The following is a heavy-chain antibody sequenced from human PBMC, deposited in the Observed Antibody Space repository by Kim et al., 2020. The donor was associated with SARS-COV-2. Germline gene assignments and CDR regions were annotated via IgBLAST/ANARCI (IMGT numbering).Heavy chain of an antibody. CDR3: ARDLIGCSGGSCYFRMDV. CDR1: GYTFTSYY. D-gene: IGHD2-15*01. Sequence: ASVKVSCKASGYTFTSYYMHWVRQAPGQGLEWMGIINPSGGSTSYAQKFQGRVTMTRDTSTSTVYMELSSLRSEDTAVYYCARDLIGCSGGSCYFRMDVWGQGPGVTVSS. V-gene: IGHV1-46*01. J-gene: IGHJ6*02. CDR2: INPSGGST.